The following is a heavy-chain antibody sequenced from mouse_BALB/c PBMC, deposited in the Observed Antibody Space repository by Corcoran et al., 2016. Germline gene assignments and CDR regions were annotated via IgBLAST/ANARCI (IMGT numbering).Heavy chain of an antibody. V-gene: IGHV14-3*02. CDR3: AITTVVATDY. D-gene: IGHD1-1*01. CDR1: GFNIKDTY. Sequence: EVQLQQSGAELVKPGASVKLSCTASGFNIKDTYMHWVKQRPEQGLAWIGRIDPANGNTKYDPKFQGKATITADTSSNTAYLQLSSLTSEDTAVYYCAITTVVATDYWGQGTSVTVSS. J-gene: IGHJ4*01. CDR2: IDPANGNT.